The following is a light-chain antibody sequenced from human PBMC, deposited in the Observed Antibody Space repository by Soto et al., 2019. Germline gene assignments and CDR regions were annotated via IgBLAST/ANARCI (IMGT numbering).Light chain of an antibody. CDR3: QSYDSSLSGSV. Sequence: QSVLTQPPSVSGAPGQRVTISCTGSSSNFGAGYDVHWYQQLPGTAPKLLIYGNSNRPSGVPDRFSGSKSGTSASLAITGLQAEDEAYYYCQSYDSSLSGSVFGGGTKSPS. CDR2: GNS. V-gene: IGLV1-40*01. CDR1: SSNFGAGYD. J-gene: IGLJ2*01.